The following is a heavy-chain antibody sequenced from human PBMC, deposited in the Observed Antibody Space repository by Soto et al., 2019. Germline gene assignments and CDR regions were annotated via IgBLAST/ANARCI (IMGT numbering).Heavy chain of an antibody. J-gene: IGHJ4*02. CDR2: IWYDGSNK. CDR3: ARDSEGLFDY. CDR1: GFTFSSYG. Sequence: GGSLRLFCAASGFTFSSYGMHWVRQAPGKGLEWVAVIWYDGSNKYYADSVKGRFTISRDNSKNTLYLQMNSLRAEDTAVYYCARDSEGLFDYWGQGTLGTVSS. V-gene: IGHV3-33*01.